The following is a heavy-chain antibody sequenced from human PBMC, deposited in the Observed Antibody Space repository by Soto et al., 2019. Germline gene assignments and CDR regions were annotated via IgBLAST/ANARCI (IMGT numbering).Heavy chain of an antibody. CDR1: GFTFSSYS. J-gene: IGHJ4*02. CDR3: ARDRGATYYYDSSGPGGLDY. Sequence: GGSLRLSCAASGFTFSSYSMNWVRQAPGKGLEWVSYISSSSSTIYYADSVKGRFTISRDNAKNSLYLQMNSLRDEETAVYYCARDRGATYYYDSSGPGGLDYWGQGTLVTVSS. CDR2: ISSSSSTI. D-gene: IGHD3-22*01. V-gene: IGHV3-48*02.